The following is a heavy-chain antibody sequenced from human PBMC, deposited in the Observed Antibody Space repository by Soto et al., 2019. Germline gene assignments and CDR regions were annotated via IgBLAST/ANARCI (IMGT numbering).Heavy chain of an antibody. CDR1: GGSVSSEHYY. Sequence: GTLSLTCAVSGGSVSSEHYYWNWIRQPPGKGLEWIGYFFYTGSTNYNPSLESRLTMSVDVSKNHFSLRLNSVTAADTAVYYCAGGTDGKKVAYWGQGALVTVSS. CDR2: FFYTGST. V-gene: IGHV4-61*03. CDR3: AGGTDGKKVAY. J-gene: IGHJ4*02. D-gene: IGHD5-12*01.